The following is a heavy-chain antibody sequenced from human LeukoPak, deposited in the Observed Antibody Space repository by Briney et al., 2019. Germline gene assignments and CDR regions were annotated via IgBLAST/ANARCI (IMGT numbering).Heavy chain of an antibody. CDR1: GGSISSSSYY. V-gene: IGHV4-39*07. Sequence: PSETLSLTCTVSGGSISSSSYYWAWIRQPPGKGLELIGSIHYSGRTYYNPSLQSRVTISIDTSKHQFSLKLRLVTAADTAMYYCARGQYSSGLYGAYYYYFYMDVCGKGTTVTVSS. CDR3: ARGQYSSGLYGAYYYYFYMDV. D-gene: IGHD6-19*01. CDR2: IHYSGRT. J-gene: IGHJ6*03.